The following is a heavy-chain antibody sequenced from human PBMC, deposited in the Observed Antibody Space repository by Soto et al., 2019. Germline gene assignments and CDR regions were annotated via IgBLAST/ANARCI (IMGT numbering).Heavy chain of an antibody. V-gene: IGHV3-15*01. CDR1: GFTFSNAW. CDR3: TTGVSEDSTMAYYYGMDV. CDR2: ITRNTDGAST. Sequence: EVQLVESGGGLVKPGGSLRLSCAASGFTFSNAWMSWVRQAPGKGLEWVGRITRNTDGASTDYAAPVKGRFTISREDSKNTLYLQMNSLKTVDTAVYYCTTGVSEDSTMAYYYGMDVWGQGTTVTVSS. D-gene: IGHD3-10*01. J-gene: IGHJ6*02.